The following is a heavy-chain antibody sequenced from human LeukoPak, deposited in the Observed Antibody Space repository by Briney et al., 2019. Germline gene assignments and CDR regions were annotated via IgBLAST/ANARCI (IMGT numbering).Heavy chain of an antibody. V-gene: IGHV1-69*13. J-gene: IGHJ3*02. CDR1: GGTFSSYA. CDR3: ARHRLHRVYYDSSGYYHDAFDI. D-gene: IGHD3-22*01. CDR2: IIPIFGTA. Sequence: GASVKVSCKASGGTFSSYAISWVRQAPGQGLEWMGGIIPIFGTANYAQKFQGRVTITADESTSTAYMELSSLRSEDTAVYYCARHRLHRVYYDSSGYYHDAFDIWGQGTMVTVSS.